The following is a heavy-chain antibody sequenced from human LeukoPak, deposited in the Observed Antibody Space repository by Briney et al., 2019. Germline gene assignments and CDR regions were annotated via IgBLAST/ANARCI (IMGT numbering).Heavy chain of an antibody. CDR1: GFTFSSYG. Sequence: GGSLRLTCAASGFTFSSYGMHWVRQAPGKGLDWVAVISYDGSNKYYADSVKGRFTISRDNSKNTLYLQMNSLRAEDTAVYYCAKDQSAYYYYGMDVWGQGTTVTVSS. J-gene: IGHJ6*02. V-gene: IGHV3-30*18. CDR3: AKDQSAYYYYGMDV. CDR2: ISYDGSNK.